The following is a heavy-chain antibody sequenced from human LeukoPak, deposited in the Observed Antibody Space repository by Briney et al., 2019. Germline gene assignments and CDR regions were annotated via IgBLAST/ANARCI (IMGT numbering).Heavy chain of an antibody. D-gene: IGHD3-16*01. V-gene: IGHV3-7*03. CDR1: GFTFSIYW. CDR3: AKGRADDDYVWGTYAGDY. CDR2: IKEDGSEK. J-gene: IGHJ4*02. Sequence: GGSLRLSCAASGFTFSIYWMSWVRQAPGKGLEWVANIKEDGSEKNYVGSVKGRFTISRDNAKNSLYLQMNSLRAEDTAVYYCAKGRADDDYVWGTYAGDYWGQGTLVTVSS.